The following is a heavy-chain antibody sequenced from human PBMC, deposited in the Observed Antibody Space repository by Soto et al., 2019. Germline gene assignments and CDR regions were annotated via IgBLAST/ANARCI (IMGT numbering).Heavy chain of an antibody. V-gene: IGHV1-2*04. D-gene: IGHD3-10*01. CDR2: INPNSGGT. Sequence: QVQLVQSGAEVKKPGASVKVSCKASGYTFTGYYMHWVRQAPGQGLEWMGWINPNSGGTNYAQKFQGWVTMTRDTSISTAYMELSRLRSDDTAVYYCVRGGGSDYYGSGSYDWFDPWGQGTLVIVSS. CDR3: VRGGGSDYYGSGSYDWFDP. CDR1: GYTFTGYY. J-gene: IGHJ5*02.